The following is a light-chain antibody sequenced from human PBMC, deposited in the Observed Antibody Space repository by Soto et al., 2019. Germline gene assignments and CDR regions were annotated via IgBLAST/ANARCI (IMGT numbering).Light chain of an antibody. CDR2: EVS. Sequence: QSVLTQPPSASGSPGQSATISCTGTSSDVGGYNYVSWYQQHPGKAPKLMIYEVSKRPSGVPDRFSGSKSGNTASLTVSGLQAEDEADYYCSSYAGSNNYVFGTGTKVTXL. V-gene: IGLV2-8*01. CDR3: SSYAGSNNYV. CDR1: SSDVGGYNY. J-gene: IGLJ1*01.